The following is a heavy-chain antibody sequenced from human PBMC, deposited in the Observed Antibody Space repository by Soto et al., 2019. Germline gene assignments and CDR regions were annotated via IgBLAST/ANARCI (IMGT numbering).Heavy chain of an antibody. CDR2: IKSKPDGGTT. CDR1: GFTFSNAW. CDR3: TADRLLWFGELLNRDY. D-gene: IGHD3-10*01. V-gene: IGHV3-15*01. J-gene: IGHJ4*02. Sequence: EVQLVESGGGLVKPGGSLRLSCAASGFTFSNAWMSWVRQAPGKGLEWVGRIKSKPDGGTTDYAAPVKGRFTISRDDSKNTLYLQMNSLKTEDTAVYYCTADRLLWFGELLNRDYWGQGTLVTVSS.